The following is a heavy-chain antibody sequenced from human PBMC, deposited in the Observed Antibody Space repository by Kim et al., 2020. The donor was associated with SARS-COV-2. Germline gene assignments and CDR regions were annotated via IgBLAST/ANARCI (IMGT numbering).Heavy chain of an antibody. CDR2: ISAYNGNT. D-gene: IGHD6-13*01. V-gene: IGHV1-18*01. Sequence: ASVKVSCKASGYTFTSYGISWVRQAPGQGLEWMGWISAYNGNTNYAQKLQGRVTMTTDTSTSTAYMELRSLRSDDTAVYYCARDRGQYSSSWYGTWGQGTLVTVSS. CDR1: GYTFTSYG. CDR3: ARDRGQYSSSWYGT. J-gene: IGHJ5*02.